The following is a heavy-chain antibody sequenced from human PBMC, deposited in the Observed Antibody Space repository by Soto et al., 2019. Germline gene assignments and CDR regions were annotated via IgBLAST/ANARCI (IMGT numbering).Heavy chain of an antibody. D-gene: IGHD3-22*01. CDR1: GFTFSSYA. V-gene: IGHV3-23*01. J-gene: IGHJ4*02. CDR3: AKDPINNYYDSSGYPLDY. CDR2: ISGSGGST. Sequence: GSLRLSCAASGFTFSSYAMSWVRQAPGKGLEWVSAISGSGGSTYYADSVKGRFTISRDNSKNTLYLQMNSLRAEDTAVYYCAKDPINNYYDSSGYPLDYWGQGTLVTVSS.